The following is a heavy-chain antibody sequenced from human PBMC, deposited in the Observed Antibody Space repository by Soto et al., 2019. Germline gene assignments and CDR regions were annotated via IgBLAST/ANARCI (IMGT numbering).Heavy chain of an antibody. CDR1: GGSISSSY. CDR2: IYDSGST. Sequence: PSETLSLTCTVSGGSISSSYWSWIRQPPGKGLKWIGYIYDSGSTYYNSSLKSRVTISVDTSKNQFSLKLSSVTAADTAVYYCATYISGYLARHRWIFDYWGQRTLVTVSS. D-gene: IGHD3-22*01. J-gene: IGHJ4*02. V-gene: IGHV4-59*12. CDR3: ATYISGYLARHRWIFDY.